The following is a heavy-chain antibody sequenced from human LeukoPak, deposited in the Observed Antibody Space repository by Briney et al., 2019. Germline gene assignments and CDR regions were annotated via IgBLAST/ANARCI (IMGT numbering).Heavy chain of an antibody. V-gene: IGHV3-30*18. J-gene: IGHJ4*02. CDR3: AKDSPSGFDY. Sequence: GGSLRLSCAASGFTFSHYGKHWVRQAPGKGLEWVAVISNDGSYKDYVNSVKGRFTISRDNSKNTLYLQMNSLTIEDTAVYYCAKDSPSGFDYWGQGILVTVSS. CDR1: GFTFSHYG. CDR2: ISNDGSYK. D-gene: IGHD3-10*01.